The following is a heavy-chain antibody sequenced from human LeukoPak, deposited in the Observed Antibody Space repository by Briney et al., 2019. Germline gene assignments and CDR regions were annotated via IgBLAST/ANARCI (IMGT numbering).Heavy chain of an antibody. Sequence: PGGSLRLSCEASGFTFSSYAMYWVRRAPGKGLEWVSAISAGGGSNTYYADSVKGRFTISRDNSMNTLYLQMNSLRAEDTAVYYCAIRYGSTWNYFDYWGQGTLVTVSS. D-gene: IGHD6-13*01. CDR1: GFTFSSYA. J-gene: IGHJ4*02. CDR3: AIRYGSTWNYFDY. CDR2: ISAGGGSNT. V-gene: IGHV3-23*01.